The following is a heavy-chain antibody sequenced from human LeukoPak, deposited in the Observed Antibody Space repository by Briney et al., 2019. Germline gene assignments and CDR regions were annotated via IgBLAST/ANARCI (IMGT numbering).Heavy chain of an antibody. CDR1: GGTFSSYA. J-gene: IGHJ6*02. CDR2: IIPILGIA. V-gene: IGHV1-69*04. Sequence: GASVKVSCTASGGTFSSYAISWVRQAPGQGLEWMGRIIPILGIANYAQKFQGRVTITADKSTSTAYMELSSLRSEDTAVYYCARRGYDFVAPTYYYGMDVWGQGTTVTVSS. D-gene: IGHD5-12*01. CDR3: ARRGYDFVAPTYYYGMDV.